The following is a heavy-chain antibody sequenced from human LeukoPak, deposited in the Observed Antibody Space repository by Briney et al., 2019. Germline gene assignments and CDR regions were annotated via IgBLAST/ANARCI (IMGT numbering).Heavy chain of an antibody. CDR3: ARGDYSSGWYVLDFY. CDR1: GYTFTSYC. J-gene: IGHJ4*02. Sequence: GASVKLSCKASGYTFTSYCMRWVRHAPAQGLEWMGLINPSGGSKSYAQKFQGRVTMTGDTSTSTVYMELSSLRSEDTAVYYCARGDYSSGWYVLDFYWGQGTLVTVSS. CDR2: INPSGGSK. D-gene: IGHD6-19*01. V-gene: IGHV1-46*01.